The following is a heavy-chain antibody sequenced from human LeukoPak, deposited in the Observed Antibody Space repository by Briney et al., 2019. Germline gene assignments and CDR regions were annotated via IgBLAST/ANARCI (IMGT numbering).Heavy chain of an antibody. V-gene: IGHV4-34*01. J-gene: IGHJ4*02. CDR2: INHSGST. CDR1: GGSFSGYY. CDR3: ARHGNYGDYFGH. D-gene: IGHD4-17*01. Sequence: PSETLSLTCAVCGGSFSGYYWSWIRQPPRKGLEWIGEINHSGSTNYNPSLKSRVTISVDTSKNQFSLKLSSVTAADTAVYYCARHGNYGDYFGHWGQGTLVTVSS.